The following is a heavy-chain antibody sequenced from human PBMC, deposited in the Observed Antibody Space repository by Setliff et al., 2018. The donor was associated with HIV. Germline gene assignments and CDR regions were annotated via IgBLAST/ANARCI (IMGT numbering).Heavy chain of an antibody. CDR2: IYPDDSDT. V-gene: IGHV5-51*01. Sequence: GESLKISCKGSGYTFTDYWIGWVRQMPEKGLEWMGIIYPDDSDTRYSPSFQGQVTLSADKSINTTYLQWSSLKASDTAMYYCATLVGTNGVVWFDPWGQGTLVTVSS. J-gene: IGHJ5*01. D-gene: IGHD1-26*01. CDR1: GYTFTDYW. CDR3: ATLVGTNGVVWFDP.